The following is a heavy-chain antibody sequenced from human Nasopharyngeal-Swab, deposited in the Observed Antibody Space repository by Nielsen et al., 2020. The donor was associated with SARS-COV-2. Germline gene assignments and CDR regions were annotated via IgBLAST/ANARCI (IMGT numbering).Heavy chain of an antibody. CDR3: ASQLGHPDS. Sequence: GESLKISCAASGFTFSSHWMHWVRQAPGKGLVRVSRISEGGSITTYADSVKGRFTISRDNAKNTLFLQMHSLRADDTAIYYCASQLGHPDSWGQGTLVTVSS. CDR1: GFTFSSHW. V-gene: IGHV3-74*01. D-gene: IGHD2-2*01. CDR2: ISEGGSIT. J-gene: IGHJ4*02.